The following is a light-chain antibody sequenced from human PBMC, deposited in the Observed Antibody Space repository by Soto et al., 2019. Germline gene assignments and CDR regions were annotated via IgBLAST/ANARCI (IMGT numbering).Light chain of an antibody. Sequence: QSALTQPASVSGSPGQSITTSCTGTSSDVGGYNYVSWYQQHPGKAPKLMIYEVSNRPSGVSNRFSGSKSGNTASLTISGLQAEDEADYYCTSYTSTTTYVCGPGTKVTVL. V-gene: IGLV2-14*01. CDR3: TSYTSTTTYV. CDR2: EVS. J-gene: IGLJ1*01. CDR1: SSDVGGYNY.